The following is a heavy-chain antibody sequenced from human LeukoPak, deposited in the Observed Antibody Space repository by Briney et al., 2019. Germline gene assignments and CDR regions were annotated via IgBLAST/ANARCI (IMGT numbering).Heavy chain of an antibody. Sequence: GSSVKVSCEASGGTFSSYAISWVRQAPGQGLEWMGRIIPILGIANYAQKFQGRVTITADKSTSTAYMELSSLRSEDTAVYYCARDEYCSSTSCYTGYYGMDVWGQGTTVTVSS. CDR3: ARDEYCSSTSCYTGYYGMDV. CDR2: IIPILGIA. CDR1: GGTFSSYA. D-gene: IGHD2-2*02. V-gene: IGHV1-69*04. J-gene: IGHJ6*02.